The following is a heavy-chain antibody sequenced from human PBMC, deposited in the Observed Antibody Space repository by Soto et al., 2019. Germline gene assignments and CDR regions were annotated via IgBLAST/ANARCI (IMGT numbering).Heavy chain of an antibody. V-gene: IGHV4-34*01. CDR3: ATHKETRDRFLEWLLDLYYFDY. Sequence: SETLSLTCAVYGGSFSGHYWSWIRQYPGKGLEWIAEINHRGSTNYNPSLKSRVTMSVDTSKNQFSLRLGSVTAADTAVYYCATHKETRDRFLEWLLDLYYFDYWGQGPLVPVSP. CDR1: GGSFSGHY. J-gene: IGHJ4*02. CDR2: INHRGST. D-gene: IGHD3-3*01.